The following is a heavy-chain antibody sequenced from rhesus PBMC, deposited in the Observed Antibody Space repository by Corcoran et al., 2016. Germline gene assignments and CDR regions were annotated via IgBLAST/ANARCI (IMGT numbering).Heavy chain of an antibody. D-gene: IGHD2-21*01. CDR1: KGTHRRSY. J-gene: IGHJ4*01. Sequence: QLQLQESGPGLGKPSETLSVTCAVSKGTHRRSYWRWIRRDPGKGLEWIGYIYGSGSSTNYNPSLKSRVTLSVDTSKNQLSLKLSSVTTADTAVYYCAKYLAYFDYWGQGVLVTVSS. CDR2: IYGSGSST. V-gene: IGHV4-169*01. CDR3: AKYLAYFDY.